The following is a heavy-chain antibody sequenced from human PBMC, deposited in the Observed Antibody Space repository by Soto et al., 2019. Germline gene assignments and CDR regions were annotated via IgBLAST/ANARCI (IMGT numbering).Heavy chain of an antibody. J-gene: IGHJ4*02. CDR2: IYYSGST. CDR3: ARGPPYYYDSSGYYGFDY. V-gene: IGHV4-59*01. Sequence: SETLSLTCTVSGGSISSYYWSWIRQPPGKGLEWIGYIYYSGSTNYNPSLKSRVTISVDTSKNQFSLKLSSVTAADTAVYYCARGPPYYYDSSGYYGFDYWGQGPRSPSPQ. CDR1: GGSISSYY. D-gene: IGHD3-22*01.